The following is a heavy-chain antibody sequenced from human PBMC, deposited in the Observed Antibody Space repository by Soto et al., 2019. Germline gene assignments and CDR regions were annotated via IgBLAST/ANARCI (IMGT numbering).Heavy chain of an antibody. CDR3: ARGGPELATIGSCDY. Sequence: QVQLVQSGAEVKRPGASVKVSCKASGYTFTNYYMHWVRQAPGQGLEWMGVIHYSGATPTYEQKFPGRVTMARYTFTSTAYVELSSLNSEDTACYYCARGGPELATIGSCDYWGQGPLVAVSS. J-gene: IGHJ4*02. V-gene: IGHV1-46*01. CDR1: GYTFTNYY. CDR2: IHYSGATP. D-gene: IGHD3-10*01.